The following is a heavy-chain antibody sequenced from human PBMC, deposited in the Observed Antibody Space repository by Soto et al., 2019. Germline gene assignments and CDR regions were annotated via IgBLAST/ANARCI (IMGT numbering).Heavy chain of an antibody. Sequence: QVQLVESGGGVVQPGRSLRLSCAASGFTFSSYGMHWVRQAPGKGLEWVAVIWYDGSNKYYADSVKGRFTISRDNSKNTLYLQMNSRRAEDTAVYYCARDGYCSGGSFCSVPVFDYWGQGTLVTVSS. CDR2: IWYDGSNK. V-gene: IGHV3-33*01. CDR3: ARDGYCSGGSFCSVPVFDY. D-gene: IGHD2-15*01. CDR1: GFTFSSYG. J-gene: IGHJ4*02.